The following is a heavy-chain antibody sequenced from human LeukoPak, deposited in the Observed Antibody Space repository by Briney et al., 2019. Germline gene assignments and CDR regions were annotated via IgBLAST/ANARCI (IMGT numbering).Heavy chain of an antibody. J-gene: IGHJ4*02. V-gene: IGHV4-39*01. CDR3: ARYVVYGSGKYYFDY. CDR1: GGSVSSTTYY. Sequence: SETLSLTCTVSGGSVSSTTYYWSLIRQPPGKGLEWIASINYSGSTYYNPSLKSRITISVDTSETQFSLKLSSVTAADTAVYYCARYVVYGSGKYYFDYWGQGTLVTVSS. D-gene: IGHD3-10*01. CDR2: INYSGST.